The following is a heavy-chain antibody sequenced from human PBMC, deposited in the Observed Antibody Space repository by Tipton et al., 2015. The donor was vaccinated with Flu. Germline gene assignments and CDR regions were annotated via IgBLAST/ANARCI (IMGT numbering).Heavy chain of an antibody. CDR3: ARDYLLGDLSFFDN. CDR2: IYTSGST. CDR1: GGSISSSSFY. Sequence: TLSLTCTISGGSISSSSFYWGWIRQSPGKGLEWIGSIYTSGSTNYNASLKSRVTMSVDTSKNQFSLKLSSVTVADTAVYYCARDYLLGDLSFFDNWGQGTLVTVSS. V-gene: IGHV4-39*07. D-gene: IGHD3-16*02. J-gene: IGHJ4*02.